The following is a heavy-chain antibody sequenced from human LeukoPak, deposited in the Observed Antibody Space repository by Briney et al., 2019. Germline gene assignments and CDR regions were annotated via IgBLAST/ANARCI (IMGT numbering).Heavy chain of an antibody. D-gene: IGHD3-22*01. CDR1: GGSISSYY. CDR2: IYYSGST. Sequence: SETLSLTCTVSGGSISSYYWSWIRQPPGKGLEWIGYIYYSGSTNYNPFLKSRVTISVDTSKNQFSLKLSSVTAADTAVYYCASTYYYDPAAFDIWGQGTMVTVSS. V-gene: IGHV4-59*08. J-gene: IGHJ3*02. CDR3: ASTYYYDPAAFDI.